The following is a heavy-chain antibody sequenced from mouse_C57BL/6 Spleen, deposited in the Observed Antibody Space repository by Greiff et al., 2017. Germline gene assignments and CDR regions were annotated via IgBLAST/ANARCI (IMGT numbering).Heavy chain of an antibody. V-gene: IGHV1-55*01. D-gene: IGHD2-4*01. J-gene: IGHJ2*01. CDR3: AIYYDYDGYFDY. CDR2: IYPGSGST. CDR1: GYTFTSYW. Sequence: QVQLQQPGAELVKPGASVKMSCKASGYTFTSYWITWVKQRPGQGLEWIGDIYPGSGSTNYNEKFKGKATLTVDTSSSTAYMQLSSLTSEDSAVYYCAIYYDYDGYFDYWGQGTTLTVSS.